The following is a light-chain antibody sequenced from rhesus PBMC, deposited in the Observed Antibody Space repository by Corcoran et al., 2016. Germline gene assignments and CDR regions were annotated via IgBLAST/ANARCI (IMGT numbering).Light chain of an antibody. CDR1: QGLSSY. CDR3: QQHNSNPRT. CDR2: AAY. J-gene: IGKJ1*01. Sequence: DIQMTQSPSSLSASVGDTVTIICRASQGLSSYLNWFQQQPGKAPKLLIYAAYSMQSGVPSRFSGSESWTDFTLPFSSLRPEDFATYYCQQHNSNPRTFGQGTKVEIK. V-gene: IGKV1-28*02.